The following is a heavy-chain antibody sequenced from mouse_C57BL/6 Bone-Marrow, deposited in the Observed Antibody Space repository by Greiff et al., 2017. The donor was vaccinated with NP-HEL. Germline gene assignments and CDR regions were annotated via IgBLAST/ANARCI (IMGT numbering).Heavy chain of an antibody. CDR1: GFNIKDDY. J-gene: IGHJ2*01. V-gene: IGHV14-4*01. CDR3: TTGGLRRDY. D-gene: IGHD2-2*01. Sequence: VQLQQSGAELVRPGASVKLSCTASGFNIKDDYMHWVKQRPEQGLEWIGWIDPENGDTEYASKFQGKAPITADTSSNTAYLQLSSLTSEDTAVYYCTTGGLRRDYWGQGTTLTVSS. CDR2: IDPENGDT.